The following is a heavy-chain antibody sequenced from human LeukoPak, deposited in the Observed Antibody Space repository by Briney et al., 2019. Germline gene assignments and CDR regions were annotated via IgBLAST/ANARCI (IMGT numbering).Heavy chain of an antibody. D-gene: IGHD3-22*01. CDR2: IKSNTYGGTT. J-gene: IGHJ4*02. CDR3: STVGLSGYYDSRGYYYFDY. V-gene: IGHV3-15*01. Sequence: GGSLRLSCAASGFIFRSYEMNWVRQAPGKGLEWVGRIKSNTYGGTTDYAAPVKGRFTISRDDSKNTLYLQMNSLKTEDTAVYYCSTVGLSGYYDSRGYYYFDYWGQGTLVTVSS. CDR1: GFIFRSYE.